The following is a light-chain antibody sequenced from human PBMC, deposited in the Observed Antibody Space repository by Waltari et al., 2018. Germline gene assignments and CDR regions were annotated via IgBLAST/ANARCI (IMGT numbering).Light chain of an antibody. Sequence: QLVLTQSPSASASLGASVKLTCTLSSGHSSNIIAWLQQQPEKCPRYLMKVNSAGSHSKGDEVPDRFSGSSSGSERYLTSSSLQSEDEADYYCQTGGHGTWVFGGGTKLTVL. J-gene: IGLJ3*02. CDR3: QTGGHGTWV. CDR2: VNSAGSH. CDR1: SGHSSNI. V-gene: IGLV4-69*01.